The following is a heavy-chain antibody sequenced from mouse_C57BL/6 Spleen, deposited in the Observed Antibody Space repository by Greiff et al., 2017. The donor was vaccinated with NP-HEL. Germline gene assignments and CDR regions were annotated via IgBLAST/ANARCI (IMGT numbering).Heavy chain of an antibody. V-gene: IGHV1-43*01. CDR2: INPSTGGT. J-gene: IGHJ2*01. Sequence: EVQLHQSGPELVKPGASVKISCKASGYSFTGYYMHWVKQSSEKSLEWIGEINPSTGGTSYNQKFKGKATLTVDKSSSTAYMQLKRLTSEDSAVYYCARRGASYGSSYLDYWGQGTTLTVSS. CDR3: ARRGASYGSSYLDY. CDR1: GYSFTGYY. D-gene: IGHD1-1*01.